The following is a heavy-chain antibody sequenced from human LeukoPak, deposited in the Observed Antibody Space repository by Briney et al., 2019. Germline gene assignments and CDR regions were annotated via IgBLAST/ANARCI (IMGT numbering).Heavy chain of an antibody. CDR3: ARDPTYYYDSSGPQP. Sequence: SVKVSCKASGGTFSSYAISWVRQAPGQGLEWMGGIIPIFGTANYAQKLQGRVTMTTDTSTSTAYMELRSLRSDDTAVYYCARDPTYYYDSSGPQPWGQGTPVTVSS. CDR2: IIPIFGTA. D-gene: IGHD3-22*01. CDR1: GGTFSSYA. J-gene: IGHJ5*02. V-gene: IGHV1-69*05.